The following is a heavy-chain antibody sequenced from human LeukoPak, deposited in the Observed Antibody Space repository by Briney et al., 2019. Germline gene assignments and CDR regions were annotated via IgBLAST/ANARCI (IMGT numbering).Heavy chain of an antibody. V-gene: IGHV3-74*01. D-gene: IGHD3-3*01. CDR1: GFTFSNHW. Sequence: GGSLRLSCAASGFTFSNHWMHWVRQAPGKGLMWVSRINRGGSRTNYADSVKGRFTISRDIAKNTLYLQMNSLRAEDTGVYYCAKDHYWSIDYWGRGTLVTVSS. J-gene: IGHJ4*02. CDR3: AKDHYWSIDY. CDR2: INRGGSRT.